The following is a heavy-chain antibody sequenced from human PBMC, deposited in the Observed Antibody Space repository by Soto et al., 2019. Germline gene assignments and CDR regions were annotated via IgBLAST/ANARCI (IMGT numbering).Heavy chain of an antibody. Sequence: GGSLRLSCAASGFTFSSYGMHWVRQAPGKGLEWVAVISYDGSNKYYADSVKGRFTISRDNSKNTLYLQMNSLRAEDTAVYYCGKDGEDGDYEFDYWGQGTLVTVSS. CDR3: GKDGEDGDYEFDY. CDR1: GFTFSSYG. J-gene: IGHJ4*02. V-gene: IGHV3-30*18. D-gene: IGHD4-17*01. CDR2: ISYDGSNK.